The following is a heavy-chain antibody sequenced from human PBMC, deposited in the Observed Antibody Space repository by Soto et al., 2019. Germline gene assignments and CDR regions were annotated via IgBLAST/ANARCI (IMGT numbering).Heavy chain of an antibody. CDR3: ARVPVLIVYALNYCCYYMDV. V-gene: IGHV1-18*01. J-gene: IGHJ6*03. CDR2: ISAYNGNT. CDR1: GYTFTSYG. D-gene: IGHD2-8*01. Sequence: QVQLVQSGAEVKKPGASVKVSCKASGYTFTSYGISWVRQAPGQGLEWMGWISAYNGNTNYAQKLQGRVTMTTDTSTSTAYMELRSLRSDETAVYYCARVPVLIVYALNYCCYYMDVWGKGTTVTVSS.